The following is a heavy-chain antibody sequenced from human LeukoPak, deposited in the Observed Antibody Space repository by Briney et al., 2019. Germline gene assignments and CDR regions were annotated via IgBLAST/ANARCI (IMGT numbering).Heavy chain of an antibody. CDR3: ARFFWSGYYYYYYMDV. V-gene: IGHV1-8*01. Sequence: ASVKVSCKASGYTFTSYDINWVRQATGQGLEWMGWMNPNSGNTGYAQKFQGRVTMTRNTSISTAYMELSSLRSEDTAVYYCARFFWSGYYYYYYMDVWGKGTTVTVSS. J-gene: IGHJ6*03. D-gene: IGHD3-3*01. CDR1: GYTFTSYD. CDR2: MNPNSGNT.